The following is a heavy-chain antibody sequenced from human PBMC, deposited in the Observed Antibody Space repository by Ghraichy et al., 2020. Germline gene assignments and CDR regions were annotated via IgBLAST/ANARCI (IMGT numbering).Heavy chain of an antibody. D-gene: IGHD1-26*01. V-gene: IGHV1-8*01. Sequence: ASVKVSCKASGYTFTSYDVNWVRQATGQGLEWMGWMNPNSDNTGYAQKFQGRVTMTRNTSISTAYMELSSLRSEDTAIYYCARGGWVSGCYYFDYWGQGTLVTVSS. CDR1: GYTFTSYD. J-gene: IGHJ4*02. CDR3: ARGGWVSGCYYFDY. CDR2: MNPNSDNT.